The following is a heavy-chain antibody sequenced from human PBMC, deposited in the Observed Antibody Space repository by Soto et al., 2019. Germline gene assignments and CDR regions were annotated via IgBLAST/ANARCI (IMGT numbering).Heavy chain of an antibody. CDR3: ARDWGDYIRSDAFDI. CDR1: GFTFSSYS. V-gene: IGHV3-21*01. D-gene: IGHD4-17*01. J-gene: IGHJ3*02. CDR2: ISSNSNYI. Sequence: EVQLVEAGGGLVKPGGSLRLSCAGSGFTFSSYSMNWVRQAPGKGLEWVSSISSNSNYIYNADSVKGRFTISRDNARNSLFLQMHSLRAEDTAVYYCARDWGDYIRSDAFDIWGQGTMVTVSS.